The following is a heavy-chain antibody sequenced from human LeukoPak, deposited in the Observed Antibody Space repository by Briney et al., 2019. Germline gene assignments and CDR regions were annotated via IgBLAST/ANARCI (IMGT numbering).Heavy chain of an antibody. D-gene: IGHD6-13*01. CDR3: AKDRGYSTTWNLFDY. CDR1: GFTFDDYA. V-gene: IGHV3-9*01. CDR2: ISWNSGSI. J-gene: IGHJ4*02. Sequence: GGSLRLSCAASGFTFDDYAMHWVRQAPGKGLEWVSGISWNSGSIGYADSVKGRFTISRDNAKNSLYLQMNSLRAEDTAVYYCAKDRGYSTTWNLFDYWGQGTLVTVSS.